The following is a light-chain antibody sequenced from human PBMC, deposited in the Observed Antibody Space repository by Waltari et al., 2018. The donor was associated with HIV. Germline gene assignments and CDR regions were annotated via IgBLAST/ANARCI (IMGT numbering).Light chain of an antibody. CDR2: VVK. Sequence: QSALTQPASVSGSPGQSITISCTGSISDVGNSDLVSWYQQYPGKAPKLIIYVVKKWPSVISDRFSGSKSGTTASLTISGLQADDEADYYCCSYAGTHTYVFGTGTRVTVL. CDR3: CSYAGTHTYV. CDR1: ISDVGNSDL. J-gene: IGLJ1*01. V-gene: IGLV2-23*02.